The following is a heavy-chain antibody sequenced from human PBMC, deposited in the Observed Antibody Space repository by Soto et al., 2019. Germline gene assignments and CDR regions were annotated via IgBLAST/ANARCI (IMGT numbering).Heavy chain of an antibody. Sequence: GASVKVSCKVSGYTLTELSMHWVRQAPGKGLEWMGGFDPEDGETIYAQKFQGRVTMTEDTSTDTAYMELSSLRSEDTAVYYCKAAAGFRHYYYGMDVWGQGTTVTVSS. D-gene: IGHD6-13*01. V-gene: IGHV1-24*01. CDR1: GYTLTELS. CDR3: KAAAGFRHYYYGMDV. J-gene: IGHJ6*02. CDR2: FDPEDGET.